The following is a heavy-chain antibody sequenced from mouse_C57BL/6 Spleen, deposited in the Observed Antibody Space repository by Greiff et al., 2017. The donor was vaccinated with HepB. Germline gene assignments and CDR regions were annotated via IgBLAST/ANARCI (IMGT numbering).Heavy chain of an antibody. D-gene: IGHD4-1*01. CDR1: GYTFTSYW. CDR2: IDPSDSYT. J-gene: IGHJ3*01. V-gene: IGHV1-69*01. CDR3: ARIGTGAWFAY. Sequence: VQLQQSGAELVMPGASVKLSCKASGYTFTSYWMHWVKQRPGQGLEWIGEIDPSDSYTNYNQKFKGKSTLTVDKSSSTAYMQLSSLTSEDSAVYYCARIGTGAWFAYWGQGTLVTVSA.